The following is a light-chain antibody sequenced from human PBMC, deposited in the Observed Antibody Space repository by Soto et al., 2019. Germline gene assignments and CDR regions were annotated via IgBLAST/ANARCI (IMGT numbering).Light chain of an antibody. J-gene: IGKJ1*01. CDR3: QEYNSYTGT. CDR2: DAS. CDR1: QNIRSR. V-gene: IGKV1-5*01. Sequence: DFQMTQSPSTLSASVGDRVTITCRASQNIRSRLAWFQQKLGKAPKLLSYDASSLQSGVPSRFSGSGSGTEFTLTISSLKPDDFGTYYCQEYNSYTGTFGPGTKVDIK.